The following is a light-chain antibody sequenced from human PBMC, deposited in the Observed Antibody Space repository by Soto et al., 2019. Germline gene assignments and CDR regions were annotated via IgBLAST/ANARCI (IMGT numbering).Light chain of an antibody. Sequence: QSALTQPASVSGSPGQSITISCTGTSSDVGGYKYVSWYQQHPGKAPKLLIYDVSNRPSGVSNRFSGSKSGNTASLTIPGLQPEDEADYYCISYTSSSTLVFGVGTKLTVL. CDR1: SSDVGGYKY. V-gene: IGLV2-14*01. J-gene: IGLJ2*01. CDR3: ISYTSSSTLV. CDR2: DVS.